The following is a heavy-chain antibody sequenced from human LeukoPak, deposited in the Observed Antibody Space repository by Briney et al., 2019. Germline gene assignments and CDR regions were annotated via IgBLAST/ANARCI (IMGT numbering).Heavy chain of an antibody. J-gene: IGHJ4*02. Sequence: GSLRLSCAASGFTFSSYWMSWVRQAPGKGLEWVANIKQDGSEKYYVDSVKGRFTISRDNAKNSLYLQMNSLRAEDTAVYYCARVSITMIVVVTYYFDYWGQGTLVTASS. V-gene: IGHV3-7*01. CDR3: ARVSITMIVVVTYYFDY. CDR1: GFTFSSYW. D-gene: IGHD3-22*01. CDR2: IKQDGSEK.